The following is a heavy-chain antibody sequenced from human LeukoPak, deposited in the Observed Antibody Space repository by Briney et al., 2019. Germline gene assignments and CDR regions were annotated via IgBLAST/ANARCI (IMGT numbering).Heavy chain of an antibody. Sequence: ASVKVSCKASAGTFNTYAISWVRQAPGQGLEWMGRITPLSATPSQSQWIQGRVTITADISTNTVFLDLSSLRSEDTALYFCAGDPPGKPVGFDVWGQGTMVTVSS. CDR1: AGTFNTYA. J-gene: IGHJ3*01. V-gene: IGHV1-69*06. D-gene: IGHD3-10*01. CDR2: ITPLSATP. CDR3: AGDPPGKPVGFDV.